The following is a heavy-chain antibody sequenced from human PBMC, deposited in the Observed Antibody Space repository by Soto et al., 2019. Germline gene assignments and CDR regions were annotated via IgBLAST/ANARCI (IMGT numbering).Heavy chain of an antibody. Sequence: GGSLRLSCAASGFTFSSYSMNWVRQAPGKGLEWVSSISSSSSYIYYADSVKGRFTISRDNAKNSLYLQMNSLRAEDTAVYYCARDGYSGYDSGYFDYWGQGTLVTVSS. D-gene: IGHD5-12*01. CDR1: GFTFSSYS. CDR3: ARDGYSGYDSGYFDY. CDR2: ISSSSSYI. J-gene: IGHJ4*02. V-gene: IGHV3-21*01.